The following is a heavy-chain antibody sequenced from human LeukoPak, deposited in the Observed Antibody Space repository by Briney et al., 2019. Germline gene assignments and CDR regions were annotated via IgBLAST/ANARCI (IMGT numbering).Heavy chain of an antibody. CDR2: VWYVGGDE. Sequence: PGGSLRLSCAASGFTFSTFGLHWVRQAAGKGLEWVASVWYVGGDEYYADSVKGRFKISRDNSKSTLYLQMDSLRTDDTALYYCAKDMIPPAGGMDVWGQGTTVTVSS. CDR1: GFTFSTFG. D-gene: IGHD3-22*01. J-gene: IGHJ6*02. V-gene: IGHV3-30*02. CDR3: AKDMIPPAGGMDV.